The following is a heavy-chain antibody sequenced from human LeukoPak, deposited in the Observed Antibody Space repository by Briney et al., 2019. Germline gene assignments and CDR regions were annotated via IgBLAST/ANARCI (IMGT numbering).Heavy chain of an antibody. J-gene: IGHJ4*02. D-gene: IGHD3-22*01. V-gene: IGHV4-39*01. Sequence: PSETQSLTCTVSGGSISSSSYFWGWIRQPPGKGLEWIGSIYYTGSTYYNPSLKSRVTISVDTSRNQFSLRLRSVTAADTAVYYCTRRKSCESSGYYHLDYWGQGTLVTVSS. CDR1: GGSISSSSYF. CDR2: IYYTGST. CDR3: TRRKSCESSGYYHLDY.